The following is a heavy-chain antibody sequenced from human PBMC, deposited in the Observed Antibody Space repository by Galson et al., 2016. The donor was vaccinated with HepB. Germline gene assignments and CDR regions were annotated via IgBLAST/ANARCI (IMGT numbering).Heavy chain of an antibody. CDR2: INHGGRT. Sequence: SETLSLTCAVYGGSFSGTYWTWIRQSPGKGLEWIGEINHGGRTNYNPSLKSRVTVSVETSKNQFSLKLTSVTAADTAVYYCARGSVARRTYFGHVWGSYLYFDYWGQGALVTVSS. J-gene: IGHJ4*02. V-gene: IGHV4-34*01. CDR1: GGSFSGTY. CDR3: ARGSVARRTYFGHVWGSYLYFDY. D-gene: IGHD3-16*02.